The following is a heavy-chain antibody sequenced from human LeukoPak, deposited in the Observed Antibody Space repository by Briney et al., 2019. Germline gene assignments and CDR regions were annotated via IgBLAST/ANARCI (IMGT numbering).Heavy chain of an antibody. CDR3: ASVTYYYDSSGYRI. CDR1: GGSFSGYY. CDR2: INHSGST. J-gene: IGHJ4*02. Sequence: SETLSLTCAVYGGSFSGYYWSWIRQPPGKGLEWIGEINHSGSTNYNPSLKSRVTISVDTSKNQFSLKLSSVTAADTAVYYCASVTYYYDSSGYRIWGQGTLVTVSS. V-gene: IGHV4-34*01. D-gene: IGHD3-22*01.